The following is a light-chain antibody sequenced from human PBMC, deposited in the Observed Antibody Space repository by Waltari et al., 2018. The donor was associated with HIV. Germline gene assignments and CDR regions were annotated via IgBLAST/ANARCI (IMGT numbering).Light chain of an antibody. CDR3: QAWDTSTASVV. CDR2: QGT. J-gene: IGLJ2*01. CDR1: HLVNNY. Sequence: SYELPQPPSVSVSPVQTASITCSADHLVNNYACWYHQKSGQSPALLIYQGTKRPSGIPERFSGSNSGNSATLTISGTQALDEAQYYCQAWDTSTASVVFGGGTKLTVL. V-gene: IGLV3-1*01.